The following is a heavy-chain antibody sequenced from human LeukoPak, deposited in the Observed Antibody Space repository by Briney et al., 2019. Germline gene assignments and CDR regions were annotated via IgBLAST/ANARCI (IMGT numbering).Heavy chain of an antibody. CDR2: ISSTGAYI. J-gene: IGHJ4*02. Sequence: GGSLRLSCATSGFIFSSDSVIWVRQAPGKGLEWVSSISSTGAYIYYADSLKGRFTISRDNAKNSLYLQMNSLRADDTAVYYCARGLAAASTTGPYWGQGTLVTVSS. CDR1: GFIFSSDS. D-gene: IGHD6-13*01. V-gene: IGHV3-21*01. CDR3: ARGLAAASTTGPY.